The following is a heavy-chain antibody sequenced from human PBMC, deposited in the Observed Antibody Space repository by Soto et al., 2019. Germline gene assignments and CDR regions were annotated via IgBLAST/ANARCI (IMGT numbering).Heavy chain of an antibody. Sequence: GGSLRLSCAASGFTFSSYWMSWVRQAPGKGLEWVANIKQDGSEKYYVDSVKGRFTISRDNAKNSLYLQMNSLRAEDTAVYYCARDPSYGSGSTLFDYWGQGTLVTVSS. J-gene: IGHJ4*02. D-gene: IGHD3-10*01. CDR3: ARDPSYGSGSTLFDY. CDR1: GFTFSSYW. CDR2: IKQDGSEK. V-gene: IGHV3-7*05.